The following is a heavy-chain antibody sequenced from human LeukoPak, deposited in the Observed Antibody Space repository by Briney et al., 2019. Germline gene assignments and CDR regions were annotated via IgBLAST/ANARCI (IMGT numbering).Heavy chain of an antibody. J-gene: IGHJ4*02. CDR3: ARVLRVRGAAAAFDY. CDR2: IYYSGST. CDR1: GGSISSSSNY. V-gene: IGHV4-39*07. Sequence: TSETLSLTCTVSGGSISSSSNYWGWIRQPPGKGLEWIGSIYYSGSTYYNPSLKSRVTISVDTSKNQFSLKLSSVIAADTAVYYCARVLRVRGAAAAFDYWGQGTLVTVSS. D-gene: IGHD3-10*01.